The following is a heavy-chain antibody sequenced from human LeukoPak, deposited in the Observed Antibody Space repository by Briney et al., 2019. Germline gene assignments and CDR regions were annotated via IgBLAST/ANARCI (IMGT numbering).Heavy chain of an antibody. D-gene: IGHD1-26*01. J-gene: IGHJ4*02. CDR3: ARHQIVGATRSPFDY. V-gene: IGHV5-51*01. CDR2: IHPGDSDT. Sequence: GESLKISCKGSGYSFATYWIGWVRQTPGKGLEWMGIIHPGDSDTRYSPSFQGQVTISADKSINTAYLQWSSLKASDTAMYYCARHQIVGATRSPFDYWGQGTLVTVSS. CDR1: GYSFATYW.